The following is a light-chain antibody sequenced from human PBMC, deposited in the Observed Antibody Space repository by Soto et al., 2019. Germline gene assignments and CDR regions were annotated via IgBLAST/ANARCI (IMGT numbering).Light chain of an antibody. V-gene: IGKV3-20*01. CDR3: QQYGSSPPWT. Sequence: EIVLTQSPGTLSLSPGERATLSCRASQSVSSSYLAWYQQKPGQAPRLLIYGASSRATGIPDRFSGSGCGTDFTLTISRLEPEDFAVYYCQQYGSSPPWTFGQGTKVDNK. CDR1: QSVSSSY. J-gene: IGKJ1*01. CDR2: GAS.